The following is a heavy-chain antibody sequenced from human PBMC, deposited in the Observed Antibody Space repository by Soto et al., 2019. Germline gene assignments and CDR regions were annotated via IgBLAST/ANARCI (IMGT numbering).Heavy chain of an antibody. CDR1: GFSLSTNGVA. V-gene: IGHV2-5*02. D-gene: IGHD2-8*02. CDR2: VYWDDDK. Sequence: GSGPTLVNPTQTLTLTCTFSGFSLSTNGVALGWIRQPPGQALEWLALVYWDDDKRYSPSLKSRLTITQDTSKNQVVLTMTNMHPVDTATYYCAHLLVSTLDFDYWGQGTLVTVSS. J-gene: IGHJ4*02. CDR3: AHLLVSTLDFDY.